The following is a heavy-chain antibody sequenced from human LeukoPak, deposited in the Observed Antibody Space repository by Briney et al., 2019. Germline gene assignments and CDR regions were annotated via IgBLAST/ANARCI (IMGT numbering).Heavy chain of an antibody. CDR3: ARGGGKMVRGPIHRADAFDI. D-gene: IGHD3-10*01. V-gene: IGHV3-72*01. CDR2: IRNKANSYIT. Sequence: TGGSLRLSCAASGFTFSDHAMDWVRQAPGKGLEWVGRIRNKANSYITEYAASVQGRFTVSRDDSKNSLYLQMNSLRAEDTAVYYCARGGGKMVRGPIHRADAFDIWGQGTMVTVSS. CDR1: GFTFSDHA. J-gene: IGHJ3*02.